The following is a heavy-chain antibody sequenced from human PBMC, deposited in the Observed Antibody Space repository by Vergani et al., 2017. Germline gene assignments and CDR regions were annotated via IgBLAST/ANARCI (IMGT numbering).Heavy chain of an antibody. CDR1: GYTFTSYG. D-gene: IGHD2-8*01. V-gene: IGHV1-18*01. CDR2: ISAYNGNK. J-gene: IGHJ6*03. CDR3: AGDQDEYCTNSVCYCYYYMDV. Sequence: QVQLVQSGAEVKKPGASVKVSCKASGYTFTSYGISWVRQAPGQGLEWMGWISAYNGNKNYAQKLQGRVTMTTDTSTRTAYMELRRLRSDDTAVYYCAGDQDEYCTNSVCYCYYYMDVGGGGTTVTVSS.